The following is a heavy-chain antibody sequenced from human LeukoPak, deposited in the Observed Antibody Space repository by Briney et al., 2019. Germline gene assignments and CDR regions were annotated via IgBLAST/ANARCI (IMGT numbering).Heavy chain of an antibody. Sequence: TXXXGSIXXXYWXXXRXXXXXXXXXIGYIYYSGSTNYNPSLKSRVTISVDTSKNQFSLKLSSVTAADTAVYYCARKYSSGWYPNDAFDIRGQGTMVTVSS. CDR3: ARKYSSGWYPNDAFDI. J-gene: IGHJ3*02. CDR2: IYYSGST. CDR1: XGSIXXXY. V-gene: IGHV4-59*01. D-gene: IGHD6-19*01.